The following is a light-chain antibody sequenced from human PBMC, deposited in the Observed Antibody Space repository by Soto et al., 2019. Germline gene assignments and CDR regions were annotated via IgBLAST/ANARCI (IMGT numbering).Light chain of an antibody. Sequence: QSALTQPASVSGSPGQSITISCTGTSSDVGGYNYVSGYQQHPGKAPKLMIYDVNNRPSGVSNRFSGSKSDNTASLTISGLQAEDDADYYRCSYTSSNTVLFGGGTKPTVL. V-gene: IGLV2-14*01. J-gene: IGLJ2*01. CDR1: SSDVGGYNY. CDR2: DVN. CDR3: CSYTSSNTVL.